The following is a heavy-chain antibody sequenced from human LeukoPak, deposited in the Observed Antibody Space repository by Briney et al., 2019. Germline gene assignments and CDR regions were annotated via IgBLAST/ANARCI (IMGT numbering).Heavy chain of an antibody. D-gene: IGHD3-16*01. V-gene: IGHV4-61*08. CDR3: TRGAGWLIDY. Sequence: SETLSLTCTVSGGSISGSAYYWAWIRQPPGKGLEWIGYIHNSGTSTYNLSLKSRVTISADTSKNQFSLKLNSMTTADTAVYYCTRGAGWLIDYWGQGILVTVSS. CDR2: IHNSGTS. J-gene: IGHJ4*02. CDR1: GGSISGSAYY.